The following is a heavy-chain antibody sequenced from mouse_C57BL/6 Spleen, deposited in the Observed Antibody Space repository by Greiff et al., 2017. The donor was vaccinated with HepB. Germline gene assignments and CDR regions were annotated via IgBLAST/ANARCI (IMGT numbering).Heavy chain of an antibody. CDR3: ERIVDSSGSWFAY. Sequence: QVQLQQSGAELAKPGASVKLSCKASGYTFTSYWMHWVKQRPGQGLEWIGYINPSSGYTKYNQKFKDKATLTADKSSSTAYMQLSSLTYEDSAVYYCERIVDSSGSWFAYWGQGTLVTVSA. V-gene: IGHV1-7*01. J-gene: IGHJ3*01. CDR2: INPSSGYT. CDR1: GYTFTSYW. D-gene: IGHD3-2*02.